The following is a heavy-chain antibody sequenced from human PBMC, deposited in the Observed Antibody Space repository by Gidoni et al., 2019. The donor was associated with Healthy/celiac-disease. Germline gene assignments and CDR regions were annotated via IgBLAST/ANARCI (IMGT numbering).Heavy chain of an antibody. CDR1: GFTVSSNY. V-gene: IGHV3-53*01. D-gene: IGHD2-2*01. J-gene: IGHJ4*02. Sequence: EVQLVESGGGLIQPGGSLRLSCAASGFTVSSNYMSWVRQAPGKGLEWVSVIYSGGSTYYADSVKGRFTISRDNSKNTLYLQMNSLRAEDTAVYYCARDLGSRDGSPLGVYFDYWGQGTLVTVSS. CDR2: IYSGGST. CDR3: ARDLGSRDGSPLGVYFDY.